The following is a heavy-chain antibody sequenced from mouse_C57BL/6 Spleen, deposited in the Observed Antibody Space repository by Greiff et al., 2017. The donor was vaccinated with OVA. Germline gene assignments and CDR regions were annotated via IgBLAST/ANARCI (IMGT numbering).Heavy chain of an antibody. CDR2: IDPENGDT. CDR1: GFNIKDDY. Sequence: EVKLMESGAELVRPGASVKLSCTASGFNIKDDYMHWVKQRPEQGLEWIGWIDPENGDTEYASKFQGKATITADTSSNTAYLQLSSLTSEDTAVYYCTNYDYYWGQGTTLTVSS. V-gene: IGHV14-4*01. J-gene: IGHJ2*01. CDR3: TNYDYY. D-gene: IGHD2-4*01.